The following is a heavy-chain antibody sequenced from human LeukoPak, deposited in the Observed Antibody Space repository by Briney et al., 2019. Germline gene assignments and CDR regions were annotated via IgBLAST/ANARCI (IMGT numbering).Heavy chain of an antibody. D-gene: IGHD3-22*01. Sequence: GASVKVSCKASGGTFSSYAISWVRQAPGQGLEWMGGIIPIFGTANYAQKFQGRVTITADESTSTAYMELSSLRSEDTAVYYCARCSGEGYYDSSGYYYENYYYYYMDVWGKGTTVTISS. CDR2: IIPIFGTA. CDR1: GGTFSSYA. V-gene: IGHV1-69*13. J-gene: IGHJ6*03. CDR3: ARCSGEGYYDSSGYYYENYYYYYMDV.